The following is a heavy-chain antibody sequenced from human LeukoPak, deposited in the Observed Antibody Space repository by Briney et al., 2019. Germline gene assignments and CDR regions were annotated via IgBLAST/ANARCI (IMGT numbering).Heavy chain of an antibody. CDR2: IYPGDSDP. CDR1: GYTFTTYW. CDR3: ARIDGGYADARAFGY. D-gene: IGHD5-12*01. V-gene: IGHV5-51*01. J-gene: IGHJ4*02. Sequence: GESLKISCKGSGYTFTTYWIGWVRQMPGKGLEWMGIIYPGDSDPRYSPSFQGQVTISADTSISTAYLQWSSLKASDTAMYYCARIDGGYADARAFGYWGQGTLVTVSS.